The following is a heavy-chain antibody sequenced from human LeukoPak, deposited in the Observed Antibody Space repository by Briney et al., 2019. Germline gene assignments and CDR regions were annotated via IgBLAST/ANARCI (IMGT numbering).Heavy chain of an antibody. D-gene: IGHD3-10*01. Sequence: PGGSLRLSCAASGFTVSSNYMSWVRQAPGKGLGWVSVIYSGGSTSYADSVKGGLTISRDNSKNRLYLQMNSRRAEDTAVYYCAGEGYGSGTNGDYWGQGTLVTVSS. J-gene: IGHJ4*02. CDR2: IYSGGST. CDR3: AGEGYGSGTNGDY. CDR1: GFTVSSNY. V-gene: IGHV3-53*01.